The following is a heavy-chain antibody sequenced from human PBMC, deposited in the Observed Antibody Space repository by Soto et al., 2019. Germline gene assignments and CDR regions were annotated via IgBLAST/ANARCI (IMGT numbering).Heavy chain of an antibody. D-gene: IGHD3-22*01. V-gene: IGHV3-33*01. CDR1: GFTFSSYG. CDR3: ASYDSSGYYLGY. CDR2: IWYDGSNK. Sequence: QVQLVESGGGVVQPGRSLRLSCAASGFTFSSYGMHWVRQAPGKGLEWVAVIWYDGSNKYYADSVKGRFTISRDNSKNTLYLQMNSLRAEDTAVYYCASYDSSGYYLGYWGQGTLVTVSS. J-gene: IGHJ4*02.